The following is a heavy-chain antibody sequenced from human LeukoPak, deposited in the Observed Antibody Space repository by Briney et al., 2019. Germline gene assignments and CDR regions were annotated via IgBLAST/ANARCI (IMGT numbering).Heavy chain of an antibody. CDR3: ARDEKASLIVWPYY. J-gene: IGHJ4*02. CDR1: GYSISSGYY. D-gene: IGHD2-15*01. CDR2: IYTSGST. V-gene: IGHV4-61*02. Sequence: PSETLSLTCAVSGYSISSGYYWGWIRQPAGKGLEWIGRIYTSGSTNYNPSLKSRVTISVDTSKNQFSLKLSSVTAADTAVYYCARDEKASLIVWPYYWGQGTLVTVSS.